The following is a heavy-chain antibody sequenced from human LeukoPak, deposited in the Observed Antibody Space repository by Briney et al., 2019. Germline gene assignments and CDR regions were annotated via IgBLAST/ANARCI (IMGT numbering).Heavy chain of an antibody. V-gene: IGHV1-8*01. CDR2: MNPNSGNT. D-gene: IGHD2-15*01. J-gene: IGHJ5*02. CDR1: GYTFTSYD. CDR3: ARDGEYCSGGSCWDWFDP. Sequence: ASVKVSCKASGYTFTSYDIDWVRQVTGQGLEWMGWMNPNSGNTGYAQKFQGRVTMTRNTSISTAYMELSSLRSEDTAVYYCARDGEYCSGGSCWDWFDPWGQGTLVTVSS.